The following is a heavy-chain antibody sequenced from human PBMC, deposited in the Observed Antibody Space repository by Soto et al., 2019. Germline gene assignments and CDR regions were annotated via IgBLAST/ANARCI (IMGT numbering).Heavy chain of an antibody. CDR2: ISPYNGNT. CDR1: GYTFTNHG. Sequence: QVQLVQSGDEVKKPGASVKVSCKTSGYTFTNHGFSWVRQAPGQGLEWMGWISPYNGNTKYAQKIQDRLTMTPDTSTSTAYMERRSLRSADTAGYYCARSGGGSPFDYYGMATWGQGPRSPSP. J-gene: IGHJ6*02. V-gene: IGHV1-18*04. CDR3: ARSGGGSPFDYYGMAT. D-gene: IGHD2-15*01.